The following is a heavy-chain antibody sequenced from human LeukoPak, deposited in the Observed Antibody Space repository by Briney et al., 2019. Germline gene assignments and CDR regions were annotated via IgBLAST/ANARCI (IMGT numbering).Heavy chain of an antibody. CDR2: ISYDGSNK. D-gene: IGHD3-3*01. V-gene: IGHV3-30*18. CDR1: GFTFSSYG. J-gene: IGHJ4*02. Sequence: PGGSLRLSCAASGFTFSSYGMHWVRQAPGKGLEWVAVISYDGSNKYYADSVRGRFTISRDNYKNTLNLQMNSLRVEDTAVYYCAKEEYYESSGWVGDYWGQGTPVTVSS. CDR3: AKEEYYESSGWVGDY.